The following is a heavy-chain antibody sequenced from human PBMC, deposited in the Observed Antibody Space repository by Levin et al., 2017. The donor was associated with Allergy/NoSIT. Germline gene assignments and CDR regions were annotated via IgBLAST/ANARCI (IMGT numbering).Heavy chain of an antibody. CDR1: GFTFGDYA. Sequence: GGSLRLSCTASGFTFGDYAMSWFRQAPGKGLEWVGFIRSKAYGGTTEYAASVKGRFTISRDDAKSIAYLQMNSLKTEDTAVYYCTRRVLVVTAFDFDYWGQGTLVTVSS. CDR3: TRRVLVVTAFDFDY. V-gene: IGHV3-49*03. D-gene: IGHD2-21*02. CDR2: IRSKAYGGTT. J-gene: IGHJ4*02.